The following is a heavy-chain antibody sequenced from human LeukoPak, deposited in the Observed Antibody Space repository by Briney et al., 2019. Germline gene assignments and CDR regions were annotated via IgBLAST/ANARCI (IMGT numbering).Heavy chain of an antibody. CDR3: AREGAVYDSSGYNIGDYFDY. V-gene: IGHV4-39*07. CDR1: GGSISSSSYY. CDR2: IYYSGST. Sequence: SETLSLTCTVSGGSISSSSYYWGWIRQPPGKGLEWIGSIYYSGSTYYNPSLKSRVTISVDTSKNQFSLKLSSVTAADTAVYYCAREGAVYDSSGYNIGDYFDYWGQGTLVTVSS. J-gene: IGHJ4*02. D-gene: IGHD3-22*01.